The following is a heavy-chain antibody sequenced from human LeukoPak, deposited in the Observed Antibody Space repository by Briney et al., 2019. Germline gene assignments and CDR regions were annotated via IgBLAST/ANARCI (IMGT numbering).Heavy chain of an antibody. CDR1: GFTFSSYW. V-gene: IGHV3-7*01. J-gene: IGHJ4*02. D-gene: IGHD4-11*01. CDR3: AYSPPPPHPDY. CDR2: IKQDGSEK. Sequence: GGSVRLSCAASGFTFSSYWMSWVRQAPGKGLEWVANIKQDGSEKYYVDSVKGRFTISRDNAKNSLYLQMNSLRAEDTAVYYCAYSPPPPHPDYWGQGTLVTVSS.